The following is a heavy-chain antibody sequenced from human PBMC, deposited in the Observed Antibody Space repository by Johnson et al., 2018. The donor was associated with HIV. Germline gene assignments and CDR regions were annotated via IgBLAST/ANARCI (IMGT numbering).Heavy chain of an antibody. Sequence: VQLVESGGGEVQPGRSVRLSCAASGLNFSYWMHWVRQGPGKGLVWVSRINSDGNITRNADSVKGRFTISRDNAKNTLYLQMNSLRAEDTAVYYCARGLGHGFDIWGQGTMVTVSS. CDR3: ARGLGHGFDI. CDR1: GLNFSYW. D-gene: IGHD7-27*01. J-gene: IGHJ3*02. CDR2: INSDGNIT. V-gene: IGHV3-74*02.